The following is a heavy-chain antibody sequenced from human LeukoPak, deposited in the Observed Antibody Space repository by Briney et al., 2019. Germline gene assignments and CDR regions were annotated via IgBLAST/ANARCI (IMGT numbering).Heavy chain of an antibody. V-gene: IGHV1-69*13. CDR2: IIPIFGTA. Sequence: GASVKVSCKASGGTFSSYAISWVRQAPGQGLEWMGGIIPIFGTANYAQKFQGRVTITADESTSTAYMELSSLRSEDTAVYYCARDLPPYYDILTGYNWFDPWGPGTLVTVSS. D-gene: IGHD3-9*01. CDR3: ARDLPPYYDILTGYNWFDP. J-gene: IGHJ5*02. CDR1: GGTFSSYA.